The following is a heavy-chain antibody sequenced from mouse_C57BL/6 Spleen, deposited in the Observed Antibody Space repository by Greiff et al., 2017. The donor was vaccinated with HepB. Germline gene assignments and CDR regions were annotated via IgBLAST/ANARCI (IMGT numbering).Heavy chain of an antibody. Sequence: EVQLQQSGPELVKPGASVKIPCKASGYTFTDYNMDWVKQSHGKSLEWIGDINPNNGGTIYNQKFKGKATLTVDKSSSTAYMELRSLTSEDTAVYYCARGGAGTRWAYWGQGTLVTVSA. D-gene: IGHD4-1*01. CDR3: ARGGAGTRWAY. J-gene: IGHJ3*01. CDR2: INPNNGGT. CDR1: GYTFTDYN. V-gene: IGHV1-18*01.